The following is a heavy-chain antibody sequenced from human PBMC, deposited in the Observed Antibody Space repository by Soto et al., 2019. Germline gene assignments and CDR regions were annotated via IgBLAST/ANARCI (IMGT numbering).Heavy chain of an antibody. J-gene: IGHJ4*02. CDR3: AKSKYSSSWSFEGDFDY. V-gene: IGHV3-23*01. CDR1: GFTFSSYA. Sequence: GGSLRLSCAASGFTFSSYAMSWVRQAPGKGLEWVSAISGSGGSTYYADSVKGRFTISRDNSKNTLYLQMNSLRAEDTAVYYCAKSKYSSSWSFEGDFDYWGQGTLVTVSS. D-gene: IGHD6-13*01. CDR2: ISGSGGST.